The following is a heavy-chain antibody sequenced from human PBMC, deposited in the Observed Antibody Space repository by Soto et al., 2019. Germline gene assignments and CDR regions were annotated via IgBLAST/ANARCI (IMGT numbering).Heavy chain of an antibody. D-gene: IGHD6-13*01. J-gene: IGHJ3*02. CDR2: INSDGSST. V-gene: IGHV3-74*01. Sequence: PGGSLRLSCASSGFTFSSYWMHWVRQAPGKGLVWVSRINSDGSSTSYADSVKGRFTISRDNAKNTLYLQMNSLRAEDTAVYYCARDQRDSSSWYGKAFDIWGQGTMVTVSS. CDR1: GFTFSSYW. CDR3: ARDQRDSSSWYGKAFDI.